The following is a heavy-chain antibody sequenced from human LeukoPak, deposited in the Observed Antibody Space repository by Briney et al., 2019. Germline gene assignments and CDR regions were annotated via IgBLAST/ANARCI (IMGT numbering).Heavy chain of an antibody. CDR2: INHSGST. J-gene: IGHJ6*03. V-gene: IGHV4-34*01. D-gene: IGHD1-26*01. Sequence: PSETLSLTCAVYGESFSGHYWTWIRQTPGKGLEWIGEINHSGSTNFNPSLKSRVTISVDTSKGQFSLKLTSVTAADTAVYYCARGRGSGRYYLPYFYYYMDVWGKGTTVTVSS. CDR1: GESFSGHY. CDR3: ARGRGSGRYYLPYFYYYMDV.